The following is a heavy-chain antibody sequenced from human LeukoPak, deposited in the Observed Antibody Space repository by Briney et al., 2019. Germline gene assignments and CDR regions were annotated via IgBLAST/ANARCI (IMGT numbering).Heavy chain of an antibody. J-gene: IGHJ4*02. D-gene: IGHD2-2*02. CDR1: GVTFSGYY. CDR3: ARGLPGVVVVPSAICPFDY. V-gene: IGHV4-34*01. CDR2: TNHSGST. Sequence: PWETLSLTCAVYGVTFSGYYWSWIRQAPGKGLEWIGETNHSGSTNYKPSVKSRVTISVDSSENQFPLKLPSVHDADTAVYYCARGLPGVVVVPSAICPFDYWGPGNLVTVS.